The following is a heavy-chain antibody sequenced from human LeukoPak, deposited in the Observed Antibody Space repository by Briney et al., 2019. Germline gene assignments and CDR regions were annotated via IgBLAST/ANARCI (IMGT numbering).Heavy chain of an antibody. CDR1: GGSLSSSSYY. CDR2: IYYSGST. CDR3: ARQFYESRSPHAKYFQQ. D-gene: IGHD3-22*01. J-gene: IGHJ1*01. V-gene: IGHV4-39*01. Sequence: PSETLSLTCSVSGGSLSSSSYYWGWIRQAPGRGLERIGNIYYSGSTYYSPSLKSRVTISLDTSKNQFSLKLNSVTDADTAVYYCARQFYESRSPHAKYFQQWGQGTLVTVSS.